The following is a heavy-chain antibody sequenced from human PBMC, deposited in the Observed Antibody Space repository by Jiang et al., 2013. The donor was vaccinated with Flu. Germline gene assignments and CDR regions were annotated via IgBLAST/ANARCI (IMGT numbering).Heavy chain of an antibody. CDR3: ARVFGGSPHFDY. J-gene: IGHJ4*02. V-gene: IGHV4-39*07. CDR2: IYYSGST. D-gene: IGHD3-10*01. Sequence: GLVKPSETLSLTCTVSGGSISSSSYYWGWIRQPPGKGLEWIGSIYYSGSTNYNPSLKSRVTISVDTSKNQFSLKLSSVTAADTAVYYCARVFGGSPHFDYWGQGTLVTVSS. CDR1: GGSISSSSYY.